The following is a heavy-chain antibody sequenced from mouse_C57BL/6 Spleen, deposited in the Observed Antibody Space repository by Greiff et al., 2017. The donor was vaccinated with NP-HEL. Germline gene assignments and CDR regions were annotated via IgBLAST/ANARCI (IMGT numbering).Heavy chain of an antibody. Sequence: QVQLKQSGPGLVQPSQSLSITCTVSGFSFTSYGVHWVRQSPGKGLEWLGGIWSGGSTDYNAAFMSRLSITTDNSKGQVFFKMHSLKADDTAIYYCALDNYGSSSWYFDDWGTGTTVTVSS. CDR1: GFSFTSYG. D-gene: IGHD1-1*01. CDR2: IWSGGST. V-gene: IGHV2-5*01. CDR3: ALDNYGSSSWYFDD. J-gene: IGHJ1*03.